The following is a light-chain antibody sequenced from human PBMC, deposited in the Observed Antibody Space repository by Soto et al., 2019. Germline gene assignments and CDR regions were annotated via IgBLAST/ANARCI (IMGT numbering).Light chain of an antibody. CDR2: WAS. J-gene: IGKJ1*01. CDR1: RTVLSVSDNQYY. Sequence: DIVMTQSPDSLTLSLGERATITCRSSRTVLSVSDNQYYLNWYQHKPRQPPKLLIYWASTRESGVPDRFTGSGSGTNFTLTINSLQAEDVAVYYCQQHHSTPPRWTFGQGTRVEIK. V-gene: IGKV4-1*01. CDR3: QQHHSTPPRWT.